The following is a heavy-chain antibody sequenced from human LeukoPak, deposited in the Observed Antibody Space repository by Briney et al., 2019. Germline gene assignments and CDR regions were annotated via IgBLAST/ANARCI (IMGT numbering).Heavy chain of an antibody. J-gene: IGHJ4*02. V-gene: IGHV1-2*02. CDR1: GYTFTGYY. D-gene: IGHD1-7*01. CDR2: INPNSGGT. Sequence: ASVKVSCKASGYTFTGYYMHWVRQAPGQGLEWMGWINPNSGGTNYAQKFQGRVTMTRDTSISTAYMELSSLRSDDTAVYYCARGTLSGNFFFDYWGQGTLVTVSS. CDR3: ARGTLSGNFFFDY.